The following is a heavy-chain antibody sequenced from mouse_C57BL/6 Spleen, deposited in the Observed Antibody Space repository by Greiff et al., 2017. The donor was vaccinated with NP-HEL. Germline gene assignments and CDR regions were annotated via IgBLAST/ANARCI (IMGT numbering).Heavy chain of an antibody. CDR1: GFSLSTSGMG. V-gene: IGHV8-12*01. D-gene: IGHD4-1*02. CDR3: ARRTFNWDGSWSFDV. CDR2: IYWDDDK. Sequence: QVTLKVCGPGILQSSQTLSLTCSFSGFSLSTSGMGVSWIRQPSGKGLEWLAHIYWDDDKRYNPSLKSRLTISKDTSRNQVFLKITSVDTADTATYYCARRTFNWDGSWSFDVWGTGTTVTVSS. J-gene: IGHJ1*03.